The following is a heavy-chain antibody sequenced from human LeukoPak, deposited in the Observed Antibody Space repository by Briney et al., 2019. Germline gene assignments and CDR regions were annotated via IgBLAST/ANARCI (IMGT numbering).Heavy chain of an antibody. V-gene: IGHV4-39*07. CDR1: GGSISSSSYY. CDR2: IYYSGST. D-gene: IGHD6-13*01. CDR3: ARAGPAAPYFDY. J-gene: IGHJ4*02. Sequence: NASETLSLTCTVSGGSISSSSYYWGWIRQPPGEGLEWIGSIYYSGSTYYNPSLKSRVTISVDTSKNQFSLKLSSVTAADTAVYYCARAGPAAPYFDYWGQGTLVTVSS.